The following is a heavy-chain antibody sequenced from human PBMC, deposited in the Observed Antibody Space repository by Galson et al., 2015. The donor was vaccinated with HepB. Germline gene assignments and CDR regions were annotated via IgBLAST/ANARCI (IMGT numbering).Heavy chain of an antibody. J-gene: IGHJ2*01. D-gene: IGHD6-13*01. CDR1: GFTFSSYG. Sequence: SLRLSCAASGFTFSSYGMHWVRQAPGKGLEWVAAIWYDGSNKYYADSAKGRFTISRDNSKNTLYLQMNSLRAEDTAVYYCARDGGQRLVSYWYFDLWGRGTLVTVSS. CDR3: ARDGGQRLVSYWYFDL. CDR2: IWYDGSNK. V-gene: IGHV3-33*01.